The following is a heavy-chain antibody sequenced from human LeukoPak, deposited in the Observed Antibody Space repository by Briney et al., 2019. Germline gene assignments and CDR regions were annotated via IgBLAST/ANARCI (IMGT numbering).Heavy chain of an antibody. Sequence: ASVKVSCKASGYTFPNYYIHWVRQAPGQGLEWMGMINPSGGRTTYAKKFQGRVTMTRDTSTNTVYTELSSLRSDDTAVYYCARDYYGGHNLYNFDFWGQGTRVIVSS. CDR1: GYTFPNYY. CDR2: INPSGGRT. J-gene: IGHJ4*02. CDR3: ARDYYGGHNLYNFDF. D-gene: IGHD3-10*01. V-gene: IGHV1-46*01.